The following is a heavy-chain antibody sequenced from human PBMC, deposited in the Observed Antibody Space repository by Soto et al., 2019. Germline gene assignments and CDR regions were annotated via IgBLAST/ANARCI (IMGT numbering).Heavy chain of an antibody. D-gene: IGHD6-13*01. CDR3: AKVAAAGTDVDY. CDR2: ISYDGSNK. Sequence: AGGSLRRGCAASGFTFSSYGMHWVRQAPGKGLEWVAVISYDGSNKYYADSVKGRFTISRDNSKNTLYLQMNSLRAEDTAVYYCAKVAAAGTDVDYWGQGTLVTVSS. V-gene: IGHV3-30*18. CDR1: GFTFSSYG. J-gene: IGHJ4*02.